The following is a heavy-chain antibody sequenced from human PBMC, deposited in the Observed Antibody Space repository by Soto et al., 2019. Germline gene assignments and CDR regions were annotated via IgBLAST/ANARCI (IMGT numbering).Heavy chain of an antibody. CDR1: GGSISSSSYY. D-gene: IGHD5-12*01. CDR2: IYYSGST. J-gene: IGHJ3*02. Sequence: PSETLSLTCTVSGGSISSSSYYWGWIRQPPGKGLEWIGSIYYSGSTYYNPSLKSRVTISVDTSKNQFSLKLSSVTAADTAVYYCARRASVDLVATIPDAFDIWGQGTMVTVSS. CDR3: ARRASVDLVATIPDAFDI. V-gene: IGHV4-39*01.